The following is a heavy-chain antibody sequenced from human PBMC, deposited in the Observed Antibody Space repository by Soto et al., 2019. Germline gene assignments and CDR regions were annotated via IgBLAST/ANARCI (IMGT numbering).Heavy chain of an antibody. CDR1: GGSISSYY. CDR3: ARHGGRIPYMDV. V-gene: IGHV4-59*08. Sequence: SETLSLTCIVSGGSISSYYWSWIRQPPGKGLEWIGYIFYSGSTSYSPSLKSRVTLSLDTSKNQFSLKLSSVTAADTAVYYCARHGGRIPYMDVWGKGTTVTV. J-gene: IGHJ6*03. CDR2: IFYSGST.